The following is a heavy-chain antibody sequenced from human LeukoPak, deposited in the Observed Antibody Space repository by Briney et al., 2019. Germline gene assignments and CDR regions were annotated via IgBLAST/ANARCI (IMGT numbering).Heavy chain of an antibody. J-gene: IGHJ6*02. Sequence: SETLSLTCTVSGGAISNYYWSWIRQPPGKGLEWIGEIYHSGSTNYNPSLKSRVTISVDKSKNQFSLKLSSVTAADTAVYYCARQGGKFTMVRGVRSDYYGMDVWGQGTTVTVSS. CDR2: IYHSGST. CDR1: GGAISNYY. D-gene: IGHD3-10*01. CDR3: ARQGGKFTMVRGVRSDYYGMDV. V-gene: IGHV4-59*08.